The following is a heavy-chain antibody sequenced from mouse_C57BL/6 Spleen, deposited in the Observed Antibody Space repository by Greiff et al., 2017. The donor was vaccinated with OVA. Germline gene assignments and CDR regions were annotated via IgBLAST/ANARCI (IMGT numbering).Heavy chain of an antibody. Sequence: VQVQQPGAELVKPGASVKLSCKASGYTFTSYWMQWVKQRPGQGLEWIGEIDPSDSYTNYNQKFKGKATLTVDTSSSTAYMQLSSLTSEDSAVYYCARRGLDGHYWGKGTTLTVSS. J-gene: IGHJ2*01. CDR2: IDPSDSYT. CDR3: ARRGLDGHY. D-gene: IGHD2-3*01. V-gene: IGHV1-50*01. CDR1: GYTFTSYW.